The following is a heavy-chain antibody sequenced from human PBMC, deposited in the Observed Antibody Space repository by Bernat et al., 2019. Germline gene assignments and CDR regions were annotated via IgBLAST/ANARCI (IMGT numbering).Heavy chain of an antibody. J-gene: IGHJ4*02. V-gene: IGHV3-48*02. Sequence: EVQLVESGGGFVQPGGSLRLSCAASGFIFSDYSMKWVRQAPGKGLEWISYISISSGTIFYSDSVKGRFTISRDNAKSSLYLQMNGLGDEDTAVYYCARGDAGDYWGQGTLVTVSS. CDR1: GFIFSDYS. CDR2: ISISSGTI. CDR3: ARGDAGDY. D-gene: IGHD2-21*02.